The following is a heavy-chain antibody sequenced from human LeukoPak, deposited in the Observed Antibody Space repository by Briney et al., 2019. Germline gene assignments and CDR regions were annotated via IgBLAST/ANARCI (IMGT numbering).Heavy chain of an antibody. Sequence: SETLSLTRTVSGGSISSYYWSWIRQPAGKGLEWIGRIYTSGSTNYNPSLKSRVTMSVDTSKNQFSLKLSSVTAADTAVYYCARDSGDYYGSGSYSNRISIHYGMDVWGQGTTVTVSS. J-gene: IGHJ6*02. CDR2: IYTSGST. CDR1: GGSISSYY. V-gene: IGHV4-4*07. CDR3: ARDSGDYYGSGSYSNRISIHYGMDV. D-gene: IGHD3-10*01.